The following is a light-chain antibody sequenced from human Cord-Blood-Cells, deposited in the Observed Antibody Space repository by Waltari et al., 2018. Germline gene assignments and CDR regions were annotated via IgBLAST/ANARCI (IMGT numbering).Light chain of an antibody. Sequence: QSALTQPASVSGSPGQSITISCTGTSSDVGGYNYVSWYQQHPGKAPKLMLYDVSNRPSGVSNRCSGSKSCNTASLTISGLQAEDEADYYCSSYTICSPLVFGTGTKGTGL. CDR3: SSYTICSPLV. V-gene: IGLV2-14*03. CDR2: DVS. CDR1: SSDVGGYNY. J-gene: IGLJ1*01.